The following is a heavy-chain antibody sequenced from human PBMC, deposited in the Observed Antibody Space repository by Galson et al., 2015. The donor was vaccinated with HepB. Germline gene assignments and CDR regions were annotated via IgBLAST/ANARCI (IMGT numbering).Heavy chain of an antibody. V-gene: IGHV1-8*01. CDR3: ARGPYYDFWSGYPPSVDY. CDR1: GYTFTSYD. Sequence: SVKVSCKASGYTFTSYDINWVRQATGQGLEWMGWMNPNSGNTGYAQKFQGRVTMTRNTSISTAYMELSSLGSEDTAVYYCARGPYYDFWSGYPPSVDYWGQGTLVTVSS. D-gene: IGHD3-3*01. CDR2: MNPNSGNT. J-gene: IGHJ4*02.